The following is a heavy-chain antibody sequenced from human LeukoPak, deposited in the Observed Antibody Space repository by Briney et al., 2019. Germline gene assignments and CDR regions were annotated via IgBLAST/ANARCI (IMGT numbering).Heavy chain of an antibody. CDR3: TTKNTAKLFRDH. CDR1: GFTVSSNY. V-gene: IGHV3-15*01. D-gene: IGHD5-18*01. CDR2: IKSKTDGGTT. Sequence: GGSLRLSCAASGFTVSSNYMSWVRQAPGKGLEWVGRIKSKTDGGTTDYAAPVKGRFTISRDDSKNTLYLQMDSLKTEDTAVYYCTTKNTAKLFRDHWGQGTLVTVSS. J-gene: IGHJ4*02.